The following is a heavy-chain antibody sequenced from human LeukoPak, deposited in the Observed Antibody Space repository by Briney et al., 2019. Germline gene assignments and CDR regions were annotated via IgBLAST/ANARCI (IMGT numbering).Heavy chain of an antibody. J-gene: IGHJ4*02. CDR1: GFTFSNYA. Sequence: QPGGSLRLSCAASGFTFSNYAVAWVRQAPGKGLEWVSAISGGSTYYADSVKGRFTISRDNSKNTLYLQMNSLRAEDTAVYYCAKDRSSSGWYPYFLYWGQGTLVIVSS. D-gene: IGHD6-19*01. V-gene: IGHV3-23*01. CDR2: ISGGST. CDR3: AKDRSSSGWYPYFLY.